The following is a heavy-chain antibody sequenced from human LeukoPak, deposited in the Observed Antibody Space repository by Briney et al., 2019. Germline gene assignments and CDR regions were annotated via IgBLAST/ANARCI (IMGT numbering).Heavy chain of an antibody. CDR1: GGSISSGDYY. V-gene: IGHV4-31*03. Sequence: SETLSLTCTVSGGSISSGDYYWTWIRQHPGKGLEWIGYISYSGSTYYNSSLKSRLTISLDASKNQFSLKLSSVTAADTAVYYCPSRVESRYWYFDLWGRGTLVTVSS. CDR2: ISYSGST. CDR3: PSRVESRYWYFDL. J-gene: IGHJ2*01.